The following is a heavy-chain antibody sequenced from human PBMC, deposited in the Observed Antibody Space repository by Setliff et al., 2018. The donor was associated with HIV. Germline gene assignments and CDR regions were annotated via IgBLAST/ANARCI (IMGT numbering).Heavy chain of an antibody. D-gene: IGHD6-19*01. CDR3: ARGPYSSGWYGIDY. V-gene: IGHV4-59*12. CDR1: GGSISTYY. CDR2: IYFTGSS. J-gene: IGHJ4*02. Sequence: PSETLSLTCTVSGGSISTYYWSWIRQPPGKGLEWIGSIYFTGSSDNNPSLKSRVTLSVDTSKNQFSLKLSSVTAADTAVYYCARGPYSSGWYGIDYWGQGTMVTVSS.